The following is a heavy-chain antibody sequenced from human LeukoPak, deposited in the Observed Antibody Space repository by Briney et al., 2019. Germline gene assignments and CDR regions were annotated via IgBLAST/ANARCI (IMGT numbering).Heavy chain of an antibody. J-gene: IGHJ2*01. D-gene: IGHD6-19*01. V-gene: IGHV1-69*13. CDR2: IIPIFGTA. Sequence: SVKVSCKASGGTFSSYAISWVRQAPGQGLEWMGGIIPIFGTANYAQKFQGRVTITADESTSTAYMELSSLGSEDTAVYYCARDKGIAVAGGVAYYWYFDLWGRGTLVTVSS. CDR3: ARDKGIAVAGGVAYYWYFDL. CDR1: GGTFSSYA.